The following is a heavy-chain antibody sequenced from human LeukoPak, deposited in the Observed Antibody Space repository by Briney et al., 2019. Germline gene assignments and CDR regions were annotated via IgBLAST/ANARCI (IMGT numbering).Heavy chain of an antibody. CDR1: GFTFTSSA. CDR2: IVVGSGNT. Sequence: SVKVSCKASGFTFTSSAMQWVRQARGQRLEWIGWIVVGSGNTNYAQKFQERVTITRDMSTSTAYMELSSLRSEDTAVYYCAADRKLGYCSGGSCSYYYGMDVWGQGTTVAVSS. CDR3: AADRKLGYCSGGSCSYYYGMDV. J-gene: IGHJ6*02. D-gene: IGHD2-15*01. V-gene: IGHV1-58*02.